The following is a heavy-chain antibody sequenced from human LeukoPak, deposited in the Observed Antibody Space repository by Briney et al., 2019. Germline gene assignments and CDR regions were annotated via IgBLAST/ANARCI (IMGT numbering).Heavy chain of an antibody. CDR1: GGSFSGYY. J-gene: IGHJ6*03. CDR3: AGRVTMVRGVIIYYYYYYMDV. Sequence: PSETLSLTCAVYGGSFSGYYWSWIRQPPGKGLEWIGEINHSGSTNYNPSLKSRVTISVDTSKNHFSLKLSSVTAADTAVYYCAGRVTMVRGVIIYYYYYYMDVWGKGTTVTISS. V-gene: IGHV4-34*01. CDR2: INHSGST. D-gene: IGHD3-10*01.